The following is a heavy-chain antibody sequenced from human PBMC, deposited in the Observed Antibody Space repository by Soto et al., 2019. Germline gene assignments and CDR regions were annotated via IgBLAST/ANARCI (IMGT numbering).Heavy chain of an antibody. V-gene: IGHV3-21*01. J-gene: IGHJ4*02. CDR1: GFTFSSYS. CDR3: ARVLPPYVSSGYPY. CDR2: ISSSSSYI. D-gene: IGHD3-22*01. Sequence: PWGSLRLSCAASGFTFSSYSMNWVRQAPGKGLEWVSSISSSSSYIYYADSVKGRFTISRDNAKNSLYLQMNSLRAEDTAVYYCARVLPPYVSSGYPYWGQETRVPVSS.